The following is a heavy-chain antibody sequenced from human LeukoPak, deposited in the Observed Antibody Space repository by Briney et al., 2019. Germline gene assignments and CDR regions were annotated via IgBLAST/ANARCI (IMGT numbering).Heavy chain of an antibody. J-gene: IGHJ5*02. CDR3: ARGPAMVRGVIPYNWFDP. V-gene: IGHV1-69*13. Sequence: GASVKVSCKASGGTFSSYAISWVRQAPGQGLEWMGGIIPIFGTANYAQKFQGRVTITADESTSTAYMELSSLRSEDTAVYYCARGPAMVRGVIPYNWFDPWGQGTLVTVSS. D-gene: IGHD3-10*01. CDR2: IIPIFGTA. CDR1: GGTFSSYA.